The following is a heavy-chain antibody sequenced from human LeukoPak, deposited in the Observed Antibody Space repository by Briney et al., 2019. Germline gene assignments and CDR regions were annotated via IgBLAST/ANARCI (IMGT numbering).Heavy chain of an antibody. V-gene: IGHV3-33*03. CDR2: IWYDGSNK. D-gene: IGHD5-18*01. CDR1: GFTFSSYG. Sequence: GGSLRLSCAASGFTFSSYGMHWVRQAPGKGLEWVAVIWYDGSNKYYADSVKGRFTISRDNAKNSLYLQMNSLRAEDTALYYCAKDSGQDTAMVHPYYFDYWGQGTLVTVSS. J-gene: IGHJ4*02. CDR3: AKDSGQDTAMVHPYYFDY.